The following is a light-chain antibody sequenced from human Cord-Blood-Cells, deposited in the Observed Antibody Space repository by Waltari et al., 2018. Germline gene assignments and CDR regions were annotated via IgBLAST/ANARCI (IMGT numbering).Light chain of an antibody. J-gene: IGKJ1*01. CDR1: QSISSY. CDR3: QQSYSTPWT. CDR2: AAS. V-gene: IGKV1-39*01. Sequence: DIQMTQSPSSLSASVGDRVTITCRASQSISSYLNWYQQKPGKAPKPLIYAASRLQSGVPSRCSGSGSGTDFTLTSSRQQPEDFATYYCQQSYSTPWTFGQGTKVEIK.